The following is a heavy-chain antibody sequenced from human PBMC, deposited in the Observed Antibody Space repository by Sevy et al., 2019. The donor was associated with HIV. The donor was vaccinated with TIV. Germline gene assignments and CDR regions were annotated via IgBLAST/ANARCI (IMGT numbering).Heavy chain of an antibody. CDR3: ARTTYYYDSSGSNWFDP. J-gene: IGHJ5*02. Sequence: SETLSLTCTVSGGSISSYYWSWIRQPPGKGLEWIGHIYYSGSTNYNPSLKSRVTISVDTSKNQFSLKLSSVTAADTAVYYCARTTYYYDSSGSNWFDPWGQRTLVTVSS. CDR1: GGSISSYY. D-gene: IGHD3-22*01. CDR2: IYYSGST. V-gene: IGHV4-59*01.